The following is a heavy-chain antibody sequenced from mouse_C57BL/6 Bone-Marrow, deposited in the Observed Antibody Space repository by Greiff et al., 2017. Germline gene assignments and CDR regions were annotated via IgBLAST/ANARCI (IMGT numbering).Heavy chain of an antibody. D-gene: IGHD3-2*02. J-gene: IGHJ4*01. CDR1: GYTFTSYG. Sequence: QVQLQRSGAELARPGASVKLSCKASGYTFTSYGISWVKQSTGQGLEWIGEIYPRSGNTYYNEKFKGKATLTADKSSSTAYMELRSLTSEDSAVYVCASPSGSSGYAMDYWGQGTSVTVSS. CDR2: IYPRSGNT. CDR3: ASPSGSSGYAMDY. V-gene: IGHV1-81*01.